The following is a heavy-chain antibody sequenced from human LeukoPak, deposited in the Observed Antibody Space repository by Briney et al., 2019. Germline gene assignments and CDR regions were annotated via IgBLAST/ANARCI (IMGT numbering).Heavy chain of an antibody. D-gene: IGHD6-19*01. CDR2: INHSGST. CDR3: ARRGIAVAGTLRSIDY. Sequence: KSSETLSLTCAVYGGSFSGYYWSWIRQPPGKGLEWIGEINHSGSTNYNPSLKSRVTISVDTSKNQFSLKLSSVTAADTAVYYCARRGIAVAGTLRSIDYWGQGTLVTVSS. V-gene: IGHV4-34*01. CDR1: GGSFSGYY. J-gene: IGHJ4*02.